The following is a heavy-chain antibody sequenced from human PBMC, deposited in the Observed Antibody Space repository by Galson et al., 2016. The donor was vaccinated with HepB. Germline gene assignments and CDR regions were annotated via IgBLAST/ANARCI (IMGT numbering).Heavy chain of an antibody. Sequence: LRLSCAASGFTFSTYAMSWVRQAPGKGLEWVSTISGSGATTYYADSVKGRFTFSRDNSKNTLYLQMNSLRAEDTAVYYCARTYLLDYWGQGTPVTVSS. CDR3: ARTYLLDY. D-gene: IGHD2-15*01. J-gene: IGHJ4*02. V-gene: IGHV3-23*01. CDR2: ISGSGATT. CDR1: GFTFSTYA.